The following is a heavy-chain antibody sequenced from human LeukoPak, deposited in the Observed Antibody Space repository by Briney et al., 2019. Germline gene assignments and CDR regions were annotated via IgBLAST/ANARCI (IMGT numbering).Heavy chain of an antibody. V-gene: IGHV4-61*08. CDR2: IYYDSNT. CDR3: ARGGWSLDS. D-gene: IGHD6-19*01. CDR1: GDSISSGDYY. Sequence: SETLSLTCTVSGDSISSGDYYWSWIRQPPGKGLEWIGYIYYDSNTNYNPSLRSRVTISVDTSKNQFSLKLSSVTAADTAVYHCARGGWSLDSWGQGTLVTVSS. J-gene: IGHJ4*02.